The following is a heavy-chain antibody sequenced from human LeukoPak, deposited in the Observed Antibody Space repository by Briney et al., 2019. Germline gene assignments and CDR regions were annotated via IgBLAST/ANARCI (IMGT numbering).Heavy chain of an antibody. CDR3: ARAFLGAGDPYYFDY. CDR1: GGTFSNYA. D-gene: IGHD1-26*01. CDR2: IIPIFGTA. V-gene: IGHV1-69*05. Sequence: ASVKVSCKASGGTFSNYAISWVRQAPGQGLEWMGRIIPIFGTANYAQKFQGRVTITTDESTSTAYMDLSSLRSEDTAVYYCARAFLGAGDPYYFDYWGQGTLVTVSS. J-gene: IGHJ4*02.